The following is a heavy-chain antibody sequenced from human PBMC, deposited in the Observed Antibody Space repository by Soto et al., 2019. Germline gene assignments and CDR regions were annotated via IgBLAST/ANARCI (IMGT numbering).Heavy chain of an antibody. V-gene: IGHV1-18*01. J-gene: IGHJ4*02. CDR2: ISAYNGNT. CDR3: ARDLESYHDFWSGYSSFDY. D-gene: IGHD3-3*01. CDR1: GYTFTSYG. Sequence: QVQLVQSGAEVKKPGASVKVSCKASGYTFTSYGISWVRQAPGQGLEWMGWISAYNGNTNYAQKLQGRVTMTTDTSTSTAYMELRSLRSEDTAVYYCARDLESYHDFWSGYSSFDYWGQGTLVTVSS.